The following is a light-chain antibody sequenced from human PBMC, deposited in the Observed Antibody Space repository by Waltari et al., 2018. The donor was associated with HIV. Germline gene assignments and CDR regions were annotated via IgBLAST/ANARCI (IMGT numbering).Light chain of an antibody. CDR1: SSDVGGYNS. V-gene: IGLV2-14*03. Sequence: QSALTQPASVSGSPGQSITISCTGTSSDVGGYNSVAWYQQHPGKAPKLSSYDVSNLPSGVRQRLAGSKSGNTASLTISGLQAEDEADYYCKSKTSSSTPCVFGTGTKVTVL. CDR2: DVS. CDR3: KSKTSSSTPCV. J-gene: IGLJ1*01.